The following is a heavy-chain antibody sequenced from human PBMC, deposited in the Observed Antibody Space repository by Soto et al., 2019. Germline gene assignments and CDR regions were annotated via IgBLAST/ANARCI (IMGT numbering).Heavy chain of an antibody. Sequence: QVQLAESGGGVVQPGRSLRLSCAASGFTFSSYGMHWVRQAPGKGLEWVAVISYDGSNKYYADSVKGRFTISRDNSKNTLYLQMNSLRAEDTAVYYCAKEGYSYGLDYWGQGTLVTVSS. CDR2: ISYDGSNK. CDR3: AKEGYSYGLDY. V-gene: IGHV3-30*18. D-gene: IGHD5-18*01. J-gene: IGHJ4*02. CDR1: GFTFSSYG.